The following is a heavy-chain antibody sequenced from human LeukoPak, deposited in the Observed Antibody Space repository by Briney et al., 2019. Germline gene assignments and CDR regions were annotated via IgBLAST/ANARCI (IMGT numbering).Heavy chain of an antibody. J-gene: IGHJ4*02. CDR2: IYCSGST. D-gene: IGHD3-3*01. CDR1: GCSISSYY. V-gene: IGHV4-59*08. CDR3: ARRGPYGVASYFDY. Sequence: PSETLSLTCTVSGCSISSYYWSWIRQPPGKGLEWVGYIYCSGSTNYNPSLKSRVTISVDTSKNQFALKLSPVAAADTAVYCCARRGPYGVASYFDYWGQGTLVTVSS.